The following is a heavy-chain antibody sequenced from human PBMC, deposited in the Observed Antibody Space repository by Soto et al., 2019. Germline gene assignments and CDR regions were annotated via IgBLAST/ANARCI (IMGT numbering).Heavy chain of an antibody. CDR3: ARARSSGWYTKRKNYGMDV. V-gene: IGHV3-13*01. J-gene: IGHJ6*02. CDR2: IGTAGDT. CDR1: GFTFSSYD. D-gene: IGHD6-19*01. Sequence: GGSLRLSCAASGFTFSSYDMHWVRQATGKGLEWVSAIGTAGDTYYPGSVKGRFTISRENAKNSLYLQMNSLRAEDTAVYYCARARSSGWYTKRKNYGMDVWGQGTTVTVSS.